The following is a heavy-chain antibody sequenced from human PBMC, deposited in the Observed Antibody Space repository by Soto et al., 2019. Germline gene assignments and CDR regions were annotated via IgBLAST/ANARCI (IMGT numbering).Heavy chain of an antibody. CDR1: GYSFTTYW. V-gene: IGHV5-51*01. Sequence: PGESLKISCKGSGYSFTTYWIGWVRQMPGKGLEWMGIIYPGDSDTRYSPSFQGQVTFSADKSISTAYLQWSSLKASDTAMYYCARSIYGGNSGGAFDIWGQGTMVTVSS. D-gene: IGHD2-21*02. J-gene: IGHJ3*02. CDR3: ARSIYGGNSGGAFDI. CDR2: IYPGDSDT.